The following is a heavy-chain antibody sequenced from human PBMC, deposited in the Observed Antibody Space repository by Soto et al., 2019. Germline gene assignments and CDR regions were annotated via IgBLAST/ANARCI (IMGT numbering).Heavy chain of an antibody. CDR3: AKDCVRVWLATIRDYYYYYGMDV. CDR1: GFTFSSYG. V-gene: IGHV3-30*18. Sequence: QVQLVESGGGVVQPGRSLRLSCAASGFTFSSYGMHWVRQAPGKGLEWVAVISYDGSNKYYADSVKGRFTISRDNSKNTLYLQMNSLRAEDTAVYYCAKDCVRVWLATIRDYYYYYGMDVWGQGTTVTVSS. D-gene: IGHD5-12*01. J-gene: IGHJ6*02. CDR2: ISYDGSNK.